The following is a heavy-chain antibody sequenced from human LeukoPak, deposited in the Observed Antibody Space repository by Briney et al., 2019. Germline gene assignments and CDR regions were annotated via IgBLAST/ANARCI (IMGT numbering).Heavy chain of an antibody. V-gene: IGHV4-34*01. Sequence: SETLSLTCAVYGGSFSGYYWSWIRQPPGKGLEWIGEINHSGSTNYNPSLKSRVTISVDTSKNQFSLKLSSVTAADTAVYYCASRGTAEVARGAAFDYWGQGTLVTVSS. CDR3: ASRGTAEVARGAAFDY. CDR1: GGSFSGYY. J-gene: IGHJ4*02. D-gene: IGHD3-10*01. CDR2: INHSGST.